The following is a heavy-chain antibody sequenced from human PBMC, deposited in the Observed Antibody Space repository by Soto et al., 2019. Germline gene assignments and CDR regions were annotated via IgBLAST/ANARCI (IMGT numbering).Heavy chain of an antibody. CDR3: AKGSSSSPWDPADY. CDR1: GFTFISYA. D-gene: IGHD6-13*01. J-gene: IGHJ4*02. Sequence: EVQLLESGGGLVQPGASLRLSCAASGFTFISYAMSWVRQAPGNGLEWVSAISGSGGSTYYADSVKGRFTISRDNSKNTLYLHMNSLRAEDTAVYYCAKGSSSSPWDPADYWGQGTLVTVSS. CDR2: ISGSGGST. V-gene: IGHV3-23*01.